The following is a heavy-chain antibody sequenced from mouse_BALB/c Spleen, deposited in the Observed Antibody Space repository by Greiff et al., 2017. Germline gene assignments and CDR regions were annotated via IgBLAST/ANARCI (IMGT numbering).Heavy chain of an antibody. CDR3: VRDQEGSSYSAWFAY. D-gene: IGHD1-1*01. J-gene: IGHJ3*01. CDR1: GFSLTSYD. CDR2: IWTGGGT. V-gene: IGHV2-9-2*01. Sequence: VQGVESGPGLVAPSQSLSITCTVSGFSLTSYDISWIRQPPGKGLEWLGVIWTGGGTNYNSAFMSRLSISKDNSKCQVFLKMNSLQTDDTAIYYCVRDQEGSSYSAWFAYWGQGTLVTVSA.